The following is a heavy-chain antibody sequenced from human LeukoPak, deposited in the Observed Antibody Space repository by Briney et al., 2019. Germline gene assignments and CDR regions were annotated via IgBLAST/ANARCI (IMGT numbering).Heavy chain of an antibody. CDR3: AKRGVVIRVILVGFHKEAYYFDS. D-gene: IGHD3-22*01. J-gene: IGHJ4*02. CDR2: MSGSGGRT. V-gene: IGHV3-23*01. CDR1: GITLSNYG. Sequence: GGSLRLSCAVSGITLSNYGMSWVRQAPGKGLEWVAGMSGSGGRTNYADSVKGRFTISRDNPKNTLYLQMNNLRAEDTAVYFCAKRGVVIRVILVGFHKEAYYFDSWGQGALVTVSS.